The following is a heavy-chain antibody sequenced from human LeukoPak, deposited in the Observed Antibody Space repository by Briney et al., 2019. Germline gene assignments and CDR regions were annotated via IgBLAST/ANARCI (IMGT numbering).Heavy chain of an antibody. Sequence: SETLSLTCTVSGGSISSSSYYWGWIRQPPGKGLEWIGSIYYSGSTYYNPSLKSRVTISVDTSKNQFSLKLSSVTAADTAVYYCARDGYYDDAFDIWGQGTMVTVSS. CDR1: GGSISSSSYY. CDR3: ARDGYYDDAFDI. V-gene: IGHV4-39*02. J-gene: IGHJ3*02. D-gene: IGHD2-2*03. CDR2: IYYSGST.